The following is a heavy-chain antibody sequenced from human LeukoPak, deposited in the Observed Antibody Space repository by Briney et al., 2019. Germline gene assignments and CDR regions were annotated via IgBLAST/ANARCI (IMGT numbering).Heavy chain of an antibody. CDR1: GGSISSYF. J-gene: IGHJ5*02. Sequence: PSEILSLTCTVSGGSISSYFWSWIRQPPGKGLEWIGYIYYSGSTNYNPALKSRVTISVDTSKNQFSLKLRSVTAADTAVYYCARHKDSSGYNWFDPWGQGTLVTVSS. CDR2: IYYSGST. V-gene: IGHV4-59*08. D-gene: IGHD3-22*01. CDR3: ARHKDSSGYNWFDP.